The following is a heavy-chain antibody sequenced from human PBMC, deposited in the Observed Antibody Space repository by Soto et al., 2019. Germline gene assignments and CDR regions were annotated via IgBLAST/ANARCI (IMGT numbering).Heavy chain of an antibody. CDR1: GFTFISYA. J-gene: IGHJ4*02. D-gene: IGHD2-15*01. Sequence: PGGSLRLSCAASGFTFISYAMSWVRQAPGKGLEWVSAIYSGGSTYYADSVKGRFTISRDNSKNTLYLQMNSLRAEDTAVYYCARGLVTAYFDYWGQGTLVTVSS. CDR3: ARGLVTAYFDY. CDR2: IYSGGST. V-gene: IGHV3-66*01.